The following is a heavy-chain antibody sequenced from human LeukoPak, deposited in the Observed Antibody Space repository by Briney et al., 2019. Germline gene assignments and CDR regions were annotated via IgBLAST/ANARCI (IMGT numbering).Heavy chain of an antibody. CDR1: GFTFSNYG. Sequence: GGSLRLSCAASGFTFSNYGMSWVRQAPGKGLEWVSGISGSGDDTPHADSVKGRFTISRDNSKNTLYLQMNNLRAEDTAVYYCAKRGSTAYSTPHFDFWGQGALVTVSS. V-gene: IGHV3-23*01. CDR2: ISGSGDDT. D-gene: IGHD2-2*01. CDR3: AKRGSTAYSTPHFDF. J-gene: IGHJ4*02.